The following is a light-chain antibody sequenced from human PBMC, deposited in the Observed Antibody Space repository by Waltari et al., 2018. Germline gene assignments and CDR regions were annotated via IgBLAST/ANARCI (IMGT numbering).Light chain of an antibody. CDR1: SLRTSY. CDR2: GKD. J-gene: IGLJ3*02. Sequence: SSELTQDPAVSVALGQTIRFTCQGDSLRTSYASWYPLKPGRAPVLVIFGKDKRPSGIPDRISGYSSGTTSTLTITGAQAEDEADYYCSSRNGRANEVVFAGGTKVTVL. CDR3: SSRNGRANEVV. V-gene: IGLV3-19*01.